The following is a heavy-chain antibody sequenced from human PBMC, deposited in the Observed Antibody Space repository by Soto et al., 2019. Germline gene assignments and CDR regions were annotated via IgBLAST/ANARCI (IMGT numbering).Heavy chain of an antibody. CDR2: VIPMHGSA. Sequence: VQLVQSGAEMKKPGSSVRVSCKASGGSFNGYFITWVRQAPGQGLEWVGRVIPMHGSANHARKFRDRINLNADTLTITAFLDLRSLQSEDTAVYYCATCITTSGYRRYMDVWGRGTKVTVSS. J-gene: IGHJ6*03. CDR3: ATCITTSGYRRYMDV. V-gene: IGHV1-69*08. CDR1: GGSFNGYF. D-gene: IGHD1-20*01.